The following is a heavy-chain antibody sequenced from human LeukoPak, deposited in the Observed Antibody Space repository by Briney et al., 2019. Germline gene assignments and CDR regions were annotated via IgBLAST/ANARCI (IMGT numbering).Heavy chain of an antibody. CDR1: GFTVSSNY. CDR3: ATYSNWGWFDP. V-gene: IGHV3-66*02. D-gene: IGHD4-11*01. J-gene: IGHJ5*02. CDR2: IYSSGST. Sequence: GGSLRLSCAASGFTVSSNYMSWVRQAPGKGLEWVSVIYSSGSTYYADSVKGRFTISRDNSKNTLYLQMNSLRAEDTAVYYCATYSNWGWFDPWGQGTLVTVSS.